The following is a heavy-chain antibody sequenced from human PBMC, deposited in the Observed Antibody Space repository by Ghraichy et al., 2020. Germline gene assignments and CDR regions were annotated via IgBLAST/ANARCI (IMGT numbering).Heavy chain of an antibody. Sequence: IGYIYHRWPTHYNPSLKSRVTISGDTSKNQFSLKLTSVTAADTDVYYCARVCNEYGGTYGMDVWGQGTAVTGSS. CDR3: ARVCNEYGGTYGMDV. J-gene: IGHJ6*02. V-gene: IGHV4-59*01. CDR2: IYHRWPT. D-gene: IGHD4/OR15-4a*01.